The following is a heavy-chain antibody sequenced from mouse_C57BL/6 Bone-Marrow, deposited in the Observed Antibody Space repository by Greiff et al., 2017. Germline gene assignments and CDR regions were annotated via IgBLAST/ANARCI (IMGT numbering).Heavy chain of an antibody. Sequence: QVQLQQPGAELARPGASVKLSCKASGYTFTSYGISWVKQRTGQGLEWIGEIYPRSGNTYYNEKFKGKATLTADKSSSTAYMELRSLPSEDSAVYFCARRRDYGNPWFAYWGQGTLVTVSA. V-gene: IGHV1-81*01. D-gene: IGHD2-1*01. CDR3: ARRRDYGNPWFAY. CDR1: GYTFTSYG. J-gene: IGHJ3*01. CDR2: IYPRSGNT.